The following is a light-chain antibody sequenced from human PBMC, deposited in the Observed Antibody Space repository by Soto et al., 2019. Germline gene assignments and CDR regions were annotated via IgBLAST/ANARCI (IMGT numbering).Light chain of an antibody. CDR3: SSYTSSNTPGV. Sequence: QSALTQPASVSGSPGQSITISCTGTSSDVGGYNFVSWYQQHPGKAPKLIIYEVGNRPSGVSNRFSGSKSGNTASLTISGPQAEDEAEYYCSSYTSSNTPGVFGTGTKLTVL. CDR2: EVG. J-gene: IGLJ1*01. CDR1: SSDVGGYNF. V-gene: IGLV2-14*01.